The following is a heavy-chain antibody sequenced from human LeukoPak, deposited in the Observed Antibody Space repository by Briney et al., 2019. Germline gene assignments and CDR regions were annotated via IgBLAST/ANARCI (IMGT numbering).Heavy chain of an antibody. CDR2: IYHSGST. Sequence: SQTLSLTCTVSGGSISSGGYYWSWIRQPPGKGLEWIGYIYHSGSTYYNPSLKSRVTISVDRSKNQFSLKLSSVTAADTAVYYCARDRRYCSGGSCRGGFDYWGQGTLVTVSS. V-gene: IGHV4-30-2*01. CDR1: GGSISSGGYY. J-gene: IGHJ4*02. CDR3: ARDRRYCSGGSCRGGFDY. D-gene: IGHD2-15*01.